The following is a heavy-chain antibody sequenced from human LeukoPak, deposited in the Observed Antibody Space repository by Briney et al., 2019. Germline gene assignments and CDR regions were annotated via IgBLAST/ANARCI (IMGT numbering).Heavy chain of an antibody. CDR3: ARDPRVRVLRYFDWLLEG. V-gene: IGHV3-30*14. Sequence: GGSLRLSCAASGFTFSSYAMHWVRQAPGKGLEWVAVISYDGSNKYYADSVKGRFTISRDNSKNTLYLQMNSLRAEDTAVYYCARDPRVRVLRYFDWLLEGWGQGTLVTVSS. J-gene: IGHJ4*02. D-gene: IGHD3-9*01. CDR1: GFTFSSYA. CDR2: ISYDGSNK.